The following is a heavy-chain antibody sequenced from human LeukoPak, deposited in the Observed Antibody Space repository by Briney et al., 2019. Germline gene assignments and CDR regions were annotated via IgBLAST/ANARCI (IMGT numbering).Heavy chain of an antibody. CDR3: ARSTTDHGLTSLWYFDL. CDR2: IIPIFGTA. J-gene: IGHJ2*01. Sequence: RASVKVSCKASVGTFSSYAISWVRQAPGQGLEWMGGIIPIFGTANYAQKFQGRVTITADESTSTAYMELSSLRSEDTAVYYCARSTTDHGLTSLWYFDLWGRGSLVTVSP. V-gene: IGHV1-69*13. D-gene: IGHD3/OR15-3a*01. CDR1: VGTFSSYA.